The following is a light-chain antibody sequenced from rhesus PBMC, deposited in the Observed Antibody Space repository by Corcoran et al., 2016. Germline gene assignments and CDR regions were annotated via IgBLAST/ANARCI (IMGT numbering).Light chain of an antibody. Sequence: DILMTQSPSSLSASVGDRVTITCRASQGISSFLAWYQQKPGNSPNLLIYAASTLHSGVPLRFSGSGSGTDFSLTISRLQPEDFATYCCQQHDDYPYTFGQGTTVEI. CDR3: QQHDDYPYT. V-gene: IGKV1-25*01. J-gene: IGKJ2*01. CDR2: AAS. CDR1: QGISSF.